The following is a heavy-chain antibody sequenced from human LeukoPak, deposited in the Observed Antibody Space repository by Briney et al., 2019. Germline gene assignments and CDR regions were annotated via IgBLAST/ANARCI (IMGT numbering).Heavy chain of an antibody. J-gene: IGHJ5*02. CDR2: INHSGST. V-gene: IGHV4-34*01. CDR1: GGSFSGYY. CDR3: ARVIVVVPAAYLLYSSSRRNWFDP. Sequence: PSETLSLTCAVYGGSFSGYYWSWIRQPPGKGLEWIGEINHSGSTNYNPSLKSRVTISVDTSKNQFSLKLSSVTAADTAVYYCARVIVVVPAAYLLYSSSRRNWFDPWGQGTLVTVSS. D-gene: IGHD2-2*01.